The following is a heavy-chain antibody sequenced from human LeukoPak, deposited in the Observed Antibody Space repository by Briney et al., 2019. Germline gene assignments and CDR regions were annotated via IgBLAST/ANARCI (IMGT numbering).Heavy chain of an antibody. V-gene: IGHV3-23*01. D-gene: IGHD5-18*01. CDR2: ISGSGGST. CDR1: GFTFSSYA. CDR3: AITPGYSYGLYYFDY. Sequence: GSLRLSCAASGFTFSSYAMSWVRQAPGKGLEWVSAISGSGGSTYYADSVKGRFTISRDNSKNTLYLQMSSLRAEDTAVYYCAITPGYSYGLYYFDYWGQGTLVTVSS. J-gene: IGHJ4*02.